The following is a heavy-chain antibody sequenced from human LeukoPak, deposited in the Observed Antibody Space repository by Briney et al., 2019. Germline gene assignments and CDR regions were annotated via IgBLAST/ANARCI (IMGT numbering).Heavy chain of an antibody. Sequence: GGSLRLSCPASGFTFSSYAMSWVRQAPGKGLEWVSAISGSGGSTYYADSVKVRFTISRDNSKNTLYLQINSLRAEDTAVYYCAKLGYSYDLDYWGQGTLVTVSS. D-gene: IGHD5-18*01. CDR3: AKLGYSYDLDY. CDR1: GFTFSSYA. CDR2: ISGSGGST. J-gene: IGHJ4*02. V-gene: IGHV3-23*01.